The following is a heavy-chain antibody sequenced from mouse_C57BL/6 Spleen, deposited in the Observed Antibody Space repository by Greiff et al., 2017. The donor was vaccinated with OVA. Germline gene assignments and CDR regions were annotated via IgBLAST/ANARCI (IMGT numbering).Heavy chain of an antibody. CDR3: AREGGITTVVRDYYAMDY. CDR2: IYPGSGST. Sequence: QVQLQQPGAELVKPGASVKMSCKASGYTFTSYWITWVKQRPGQGLEWIGDIYPGSGSTNYNEKFKSKATLTVDTSSSTAYMPLSSLTSEDSAVYYCAREGGITTVVRDYYAMDYWGQGTSVTVSS. V-gene: IGHV1-55*01. D-gene: IGHD1-1*01. CDR1: GYTFTSYW. J-gene: IGHJ4*01.